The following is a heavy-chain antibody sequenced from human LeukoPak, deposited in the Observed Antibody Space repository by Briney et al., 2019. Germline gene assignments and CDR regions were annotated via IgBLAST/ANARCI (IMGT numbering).Heavy chain of an antibody. CDR3: ARPLVDDSSGYPLWDFFDY. CDR1: GFTFSSYG. Sequence: GRSLRLSCAASGFTFSSYGMHWVRQAPGKGLEWVAVIWYDGSNKYYADSVKGRFTISRDNSKNTLYLQMNSLRAEDTAVYYCARPLVDDSSGYPLWDFFDYWGQGTLVTVSS. CDR2: IWYDGSNK. D-gene: IGHD3-22*01. V-gene: IGHV3-33*01. J-gene: IGHJ4*02.